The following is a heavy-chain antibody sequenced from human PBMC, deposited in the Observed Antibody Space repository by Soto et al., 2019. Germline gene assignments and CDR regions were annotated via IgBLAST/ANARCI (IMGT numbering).Heavy chain of an antibody. CDR3: AREEVAGTDS. J-gene: IGHJ4*02. Sequence: EVQLVESGGGLVQPGGSLRLSCAASGFTFSSYSMNWVRQAPGKGLEWVSYISSSSSTIYYADSVKGRFTISRDNAKNSLYLQLNSLRAEDTAVYYCAREEVAGTDSWGQGTLVTVSS. CDR2: ISSSSSTI. D-gene: IGHD6-19*01. V-gene: IGHV3-48*01. CDR1: GFTFSSYS.